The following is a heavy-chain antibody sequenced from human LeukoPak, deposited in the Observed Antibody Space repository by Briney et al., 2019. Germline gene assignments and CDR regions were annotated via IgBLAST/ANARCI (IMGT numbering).Heavy chain of an antibody. CDR2: IYYSGST. CDR1: GCSISSYY. V-gene: IGHV4-59*08. Sequence: SETLSLTCTVPGCSISSYYWSWIRQPPGKGLEWIGYIYYSGSTNYNPSLKSRVTISVDTSKNQFSLKLSSVTAADTAVYYCARYSYGYYGYWGQGTLVTVSS. J-gene: IGHJ4*02. CDR3: ARYSYGYYGY. D-gene: IGHD5-18*01.